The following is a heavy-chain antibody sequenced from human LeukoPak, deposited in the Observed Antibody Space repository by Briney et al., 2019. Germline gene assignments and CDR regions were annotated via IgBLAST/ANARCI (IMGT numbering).Heavy chain of an antibody. CDR3: ARVLGGGGVTIFGVVKTPGAFDI. CDR2: IYYSGST. D-gene: IGHD3-3*01. CDR1: XGSISSYY. J-gene: IGHJ3*02. V-gene: IGHV4-59*01. Sequence: SLXXTVSXGSISSYYWSWIRQPPGKXXXWIGYIYYSGSTNYNPSLKSRVTISVDTSKNQFSLKLSSVTAADRAVYYCARVLGGGGVTIFGVVKTPGAFDIWGQGTMVTVSS.